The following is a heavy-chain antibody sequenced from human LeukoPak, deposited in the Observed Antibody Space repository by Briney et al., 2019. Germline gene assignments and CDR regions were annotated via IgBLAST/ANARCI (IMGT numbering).Heavy chain of an antibody. CDR3: AKGGSHFQH. CDR2: ISNDNNYI. D-gene: IGHD2-15*01. CDR1: GFPFNTYT. J-gene: IGHJ1*01. V-gene: IGHV3-21*06. Sequence: TGGSLRPSCAASGFPFNTYTMNWVRQAPGQGLEWVSSISNDNNYIYYAESVKGRFTISRDYAKSSLFLQMNSLRVEDTAVYYCAKGGSHFQHWGQGTLVTVSS.